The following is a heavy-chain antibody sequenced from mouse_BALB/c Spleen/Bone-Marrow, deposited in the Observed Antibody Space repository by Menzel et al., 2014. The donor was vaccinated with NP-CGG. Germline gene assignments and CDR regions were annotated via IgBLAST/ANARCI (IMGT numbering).Heavy chain of an antibody. J-gene: IGHJ4*01. Sequence: EVQLQQSGAELVKPGASVKLSCTASGFNIKDTYMHWVKQRPEQGLEWIGRIDPANGNTKYDPKFQGEATITADTSSNTAYLQLSSLTSEDTAVYSCARGEFYAMDYGGKGTSFPVPS. CDR3: ARGEFYAMDY. V-gene: IGHV14-3*02. CDR1: GFNIKDTY. CDR2: IDPANGNT.